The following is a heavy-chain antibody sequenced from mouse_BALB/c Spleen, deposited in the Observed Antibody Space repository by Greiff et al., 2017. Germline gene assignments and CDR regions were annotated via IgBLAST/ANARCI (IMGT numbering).Heavy chain of an antibody. J-gene: IGHJ4*01. CDR2: IWSDGST. CDR1: GFSLTSYG. V-gene: IGHV2-6-2*01. Sequence: QVQLQQSGPDLVAPSQSLSITCTVSGFSLTSYGVHWVRQPPGKGLEWLVVIWSDGSTTYNSALKSRLSISKDNSKSQVFLKMNSLQTDDTAMYYCARGYGSPYAMDYWGQGTSVTVSS. CDR3: ARGYGSPYAMDY. D-gene: IGHD1-1*01.